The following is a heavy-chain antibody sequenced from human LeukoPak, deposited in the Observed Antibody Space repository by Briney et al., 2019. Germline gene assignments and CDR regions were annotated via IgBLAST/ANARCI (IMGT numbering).Heavy chain of an antibody. CDR2: INHSGST. CDR3: ARGVPHIVVVTAIHFDY. Sequence: SETLSLTCAVYGGSFSGYYWSWIRQPPGKGLEWIGEINHSGSTNYNPSLKSRVTISVDTSKNQFSLKLSSVTAADPAVYYCARGVPHIVVVTAIHFDYWGQGTLVTVSS. J-gene: IGHJ4*02. V-gene: IGHV4-34*01. CDR1: GGSFSGYY. D-gene: IGHD2-21*02.